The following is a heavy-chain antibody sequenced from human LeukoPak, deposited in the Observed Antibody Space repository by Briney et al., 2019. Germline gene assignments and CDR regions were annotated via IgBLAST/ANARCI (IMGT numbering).Heavy chain of an antibody. J-gene: IGHJ4*02. CDR3: ARGRTTGESDY. V-gene: IGHV1-69*05. CDR2: INPIFHTP. Sequence: GASVKVPCKASGGTFSSHAISWVRQAPGQGLEWMGVINPIFHTPTYAKKFQGRLTITKDESMSTASMDLSSLISDDTAVYYCARGRTTGESDYWGQGTLVTVSS. CDR1: GGTFSSHA. D-gene: IGHD4-11*01.